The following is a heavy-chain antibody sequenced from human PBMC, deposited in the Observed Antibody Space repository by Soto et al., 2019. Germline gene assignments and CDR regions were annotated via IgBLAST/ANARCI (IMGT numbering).Heavy chain of an antibody. Sequence: QVQLVQSGAEVKKPGASVKVSCKASGYTFTSYDLNWVRQATGQGLEWMGWMNPNSGNTGYAQQFQGRVTMTRNTSISTAYMELSSLRSEETAVSYCARRAMAMTDAFDIWGQGTMVTVSS. CDR3: ARRAMAMTDAFDI. CDR2: MNPNSGNT. CDR1: GYTFTSYD. D-gene: IGHD5-18*01. J-gene: IGHJ3*02. V-gene: IGHV1-8*01.